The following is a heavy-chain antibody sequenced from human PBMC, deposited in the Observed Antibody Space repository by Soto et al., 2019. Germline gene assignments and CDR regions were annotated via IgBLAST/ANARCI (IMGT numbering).Heavy chain of an antibody. Sequence: RASVKVSCKTSGNPFMGHYIHWLRQAPGQGFEWLGYISNSGDTKFSQNFQGRVSMTRDTSITTAYMELRGLQSGDTAVYYCAAGGSWYAFWGQGPLVTVSS. J-gene: IGHJ4*02. CDR2: YISNSGDT. V-gene: IGHV1-2*02. CDR1: GNPFMGHY. D-gene: IGHD6-13*01. CDR3: AAGGSWYAF.